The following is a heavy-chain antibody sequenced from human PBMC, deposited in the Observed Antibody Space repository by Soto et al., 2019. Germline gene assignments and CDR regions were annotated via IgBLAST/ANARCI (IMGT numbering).Heavy chain of an antibody. D-gene: IGHD1-26*01. Sequence: PSETLSLTCTVSGDSISSGGYSWSWNRQPPGKGLEWVGYIDRSGSTYYNPSLQSRVTISVDRSSHQFSLSLTSVTAADTAFYYCARDGAWRGFDVWGQGTTVTVSS. CDR1: GDSISSGGYS. CDR2: IDRSGST. J-gene: IGHJ6*02. CDR3: ARDGAWRGFDV. V-gene: IGHV4-30-2*01.